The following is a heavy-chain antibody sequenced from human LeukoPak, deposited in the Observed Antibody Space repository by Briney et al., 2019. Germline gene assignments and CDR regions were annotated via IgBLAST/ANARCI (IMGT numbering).Heavy chain of an antibody. V-gene: IGHV1-2*02. CDR2: LNPSSGET. Sequence: ASVKVSCKTSGYTFTAHYLHWVRQAPGQGPEWVGWLNPSSGETNSAQKFQGRVTMTRDTSITTAYMELSSLSSDDTAVYYCARPVGTMLTFGGPETYWGQGTVVTVSS. CDR1: GYTFTAHY. D-gene: IGHD3-16*01. CDR3: ARPVGTMLTFGGPETY. J-gene: IGHJ4*02.